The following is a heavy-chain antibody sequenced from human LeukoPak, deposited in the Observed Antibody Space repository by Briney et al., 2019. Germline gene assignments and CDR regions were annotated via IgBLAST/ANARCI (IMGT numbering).Heavy chain of an antibody. CDR2: INHSGST. CDR3: ARLTGGYGVDY. J-gene: IGHJ4*02. CDR1: GGSFSSYY. V-gene: IGHV4-34*01. D-gene: IGHD4-17*01. Sequence: SETLSLTCTLSGGSFSSYYWSWIRQPPGKGLEWIGEINHSGSTNYNPSLKSRVTISVDTSKNQFSLKLSSVTAADTAVYYCARLTGGYGVDYWGQGTLVTVSS.